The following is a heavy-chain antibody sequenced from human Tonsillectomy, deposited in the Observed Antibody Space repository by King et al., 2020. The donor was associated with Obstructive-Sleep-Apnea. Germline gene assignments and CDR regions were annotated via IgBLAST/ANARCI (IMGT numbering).Heavy chain of an antibody. J-gene: IGHJ4*02. V-gene: IGHV4-59*01. CDR3: ARDRVGRDGYNRFDY. Sequence: QLQESGPGLVKPSETLSLTCTVSGGSINSYYWSWIRQTPGKGLEWIGYISYSGSTNNNPSLKSRVTISVDTSKNQFSLKLSSVTAADTAVYYCARDRVGRDGYNRFDYWGQGTLVTVSS. CDR2: ISYSGST. D-gene: IGHD5-24*01. CDR1: GGSINSYY.